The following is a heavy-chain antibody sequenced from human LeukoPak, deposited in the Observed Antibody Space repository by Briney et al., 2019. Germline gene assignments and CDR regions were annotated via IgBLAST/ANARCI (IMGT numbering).Heavy chain of an antibody. J-gene: IGHJ5*02. V-gene: IGHV1-2*02. Sequence: ASVKVSCKASGYTFTGYYMHWVRQALGQGLEWMGWINPNSGGTNYAQKFQGRVTMTRDTSISTAYMELSRLRSDDTAVYYCAREFSDCSSTSCYTNWLDPWGQGTLVTVSS. CDR3: AREFSDCSSTSCYTNWLDP. D-gene: IGHD2-2*02. CDR2: INPNSGGT. CDR1: GYTFTGYY.